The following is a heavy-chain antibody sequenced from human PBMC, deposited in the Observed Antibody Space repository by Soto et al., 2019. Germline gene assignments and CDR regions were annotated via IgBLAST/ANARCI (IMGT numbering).Heavy chain of an antibody. V-gene: IGHV3-66*01. CDR3: ARDSPPMDV. CDR2: IYSDGST. CDR1: GFTVSNTY. J-gene: IGHJ6*02. Sequence: GGSLRLSCAASGFTVSNTYMNWVRQTPGKGLEWVSIIYSDGSTYYTDSVKGRFTISRDISKNTLYLQMNSLRDEDTAVYYCARDSPPMDVWGQGTTVTVSS.